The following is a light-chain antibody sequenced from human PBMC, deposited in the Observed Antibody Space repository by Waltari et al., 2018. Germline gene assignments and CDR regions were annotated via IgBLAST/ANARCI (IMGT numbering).Light chain of an antibody. V-gene: IGLV1-44*01. CDR1: TSNIGSNT. CDR3: AAWDDKLDCPV. Sequence: QSVLTQSPSASGTPGQRVTISCSGGTSNIGSNTVKWYQQFPGTAPKLLINTDNQRPSRVPDRFSRTRAGTSAALAISGLQAEDGADYFSAAWDDKLDCPVFGGGTRLSVL. J-gene: IGLJ2*01. CDR2: TDN.